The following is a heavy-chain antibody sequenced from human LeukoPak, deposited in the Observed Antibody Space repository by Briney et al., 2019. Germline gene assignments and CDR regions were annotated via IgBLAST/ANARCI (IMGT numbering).Heavy chain of an antibody. CDR2: IYTIGST. CDR3: ARDQSSGSYAD. Sequence: LETLSLTCTVSGGSISSYYWTWIRQPDGKGLEWIGRIYTIGSTDYNPSLKSRVTMSGATSKNQLSLKLTSVTAADTAVYYCARDQSSGSYADWGQGTLVAVSS. D-gene: IGHD1-26*01. J-gene: IGHJ1*01. V-gene: IGHV4-4*07. CDR1: GGSISSYY.